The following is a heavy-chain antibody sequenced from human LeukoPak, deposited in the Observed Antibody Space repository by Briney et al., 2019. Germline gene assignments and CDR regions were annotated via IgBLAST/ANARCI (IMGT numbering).Heavy chain of an antibody. Sequence: GGSLRLSCAASGFTFSNYAMSWVRQAPGKGLVWVSRINSDGSSITYADSVKGRFTISRDNAKNTLYLQMNSLRVEDTAVYYCAREGRVSGYDFDCWGQGTLVTVSS. V-gene: IGHV3-74*03. CDR3: AREGRVSGYDFDC. CDR2: INSDGSSI. CDR1: GFTFSNYA. J-gene: IGHJ4*02. D-gene: IGHD5-12*01.